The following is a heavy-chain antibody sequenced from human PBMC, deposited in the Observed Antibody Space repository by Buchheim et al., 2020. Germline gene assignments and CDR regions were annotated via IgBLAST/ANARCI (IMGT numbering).Heavy chain of an antibody. D-gene: IGHD3-3*01. J-gene: IGHJ4*02. CDR1: GFTFSSYA. Sequence: EVQLLESGGGLVQPGGSLRLSCAASGFTFSSYAMSWVRQAPGKGLEWVSAISGSGGSTYYADSVKGRFTISRDNSKNTLYLQMNSLRAEDTAVYYCAKNGDPNTVFGVVTGYFDYWGQGTL. CDR2: ISGSGGST. V-gene: IGHV3-23*01. CDR3: AKNGDPNTVFGVVTGYFDY.